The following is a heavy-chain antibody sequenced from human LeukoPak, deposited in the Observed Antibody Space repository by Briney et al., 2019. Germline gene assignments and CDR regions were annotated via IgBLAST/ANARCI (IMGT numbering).Heavy chain of an antibody. D-gene: IGHD1-20*01. CDR2: ISWNSGSI. Sequence: GRSLRLSCAASGFTFDDYAMHWVRQAPGKGLEWVSGISWNSGSIGYADSVKGRFTISRDNAKNSLYLQMNSLRAEDTALYYCAKDGDSRGLTHFDYWGQGTLVTVSS. V-gene: IGHV3-9*01. CDR1: GFTFDDYA. J-gene: IGHJ4*02. CDR3: AKDGDSRGLTHFDY.